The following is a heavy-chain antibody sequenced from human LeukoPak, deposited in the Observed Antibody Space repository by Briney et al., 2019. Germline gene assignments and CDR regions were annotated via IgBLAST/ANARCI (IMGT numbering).Heavy chain of an antibody. J-gene: IGHJ4*02. CDR2: ISGSGGST. CDR1: GFTSSSYG. CDR3: ASNPEITMVRGPKGY. V-gene: IGHV3-23*01. D-gene: IGHD3-10*01. Sequence: GGSLRLSCAASGFTSSSYGMSWVRQAPGKGLEWVSAISGSGGSTYYADSVKGRFTISRDNSKNTLYLQMNSLRAEDTAVYYCASNPEITMVRGPKGYWGQGTLVTVSS.